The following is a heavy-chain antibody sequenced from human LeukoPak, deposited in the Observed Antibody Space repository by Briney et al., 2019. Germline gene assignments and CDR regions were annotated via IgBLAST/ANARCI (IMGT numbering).Heavy chain of an antibody. CDR2: INHSGST. J-gene: IGHJ4*02. Sequence: SESLSLTCAVYVGSFSGYYWRWIRQPPGKGQEWIGEINHSGSTNYNPSLKSRVTISVDTSKNQFSLKLSSVTAADTAVYYCARGSADYYDSSGYYRFWGQGTLVTVSS. CDR1: VGSFSGYY. CDR3: ARGSADYYDSSGYYRF. V-gene: IGHV4-34*01. D-gene: IGHD3-22*01.